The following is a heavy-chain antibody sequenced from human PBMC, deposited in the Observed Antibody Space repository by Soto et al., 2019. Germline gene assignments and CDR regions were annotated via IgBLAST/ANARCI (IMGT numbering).Heavy chain of an antibody. Sequence: SETLSLTCTVSGGSISSYYWSWIRQPPGKGLEWIGYIYYSGSTNYNPSLKSRVTISVDTSKNQFSLKLSSVTAVDTAVYYCARAYYDPNDAFAIWGQGTMVTVSS. J-gene: IGHJ3*02. CDR3: ARAYYDPNDAFAI. CDR1: GGSISSYY. D-gene: IGHD3-3*01. CDR2: IYYSGST. V-gene: IGHV4-59*01.